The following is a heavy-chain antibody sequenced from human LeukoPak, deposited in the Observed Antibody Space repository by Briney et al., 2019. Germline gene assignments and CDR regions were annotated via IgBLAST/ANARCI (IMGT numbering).Heavy chain of an antibody. J-gene: IGHJ3*02. CDR2: IYYSGST. CDR3: ASSSPRAVAGTRDAFDI. CDR1: GGSFSGYY. V-gene: IGHV4-34*01. Sequence: SETLSLTCAVYGGSFSGYYWGWIRQPPGKGLEWIGSIYYSGSTYYNPSLKSRVTISVDTSKNQFSLKLSSVTAADTAVYYYASSSPRAVAGTRDAFDIWGQGTMVTVSS. D-gene: IGHD6-19*01.